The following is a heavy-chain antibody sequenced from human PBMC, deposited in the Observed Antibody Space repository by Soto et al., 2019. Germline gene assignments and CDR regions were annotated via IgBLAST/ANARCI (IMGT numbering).Heavy chain of an antibody. D-gene: IGHD3-10*01. CDR1: GFIFSSYN. CDR2: ISSSSSYI. V-gene: IGHV3-21*01. J-gene: IGHJ5*02. CDR3: AYGSSNWFDP. Sequence: PGGSLRLSCVASGFIFSSYNMNWVRQAPGKGLEWVSSISSSSSYIYYADSVKGRFTISRDNAKNSLYLQMNSLSAEDTAVYYCAYGSSNWFDPWGQGTLVTVSS.